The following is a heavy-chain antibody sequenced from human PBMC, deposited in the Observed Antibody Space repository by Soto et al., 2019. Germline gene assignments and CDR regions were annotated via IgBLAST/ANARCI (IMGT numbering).Heavy chain of an antibody. V-gene: IGHV4-59*12. D-gene: IGHD3-22*01. J-gene: IGHJ4*02. CDR1: GRSITSYY. CDR2: IYDNGIT. Sequence: QVVLQESGPGLVKPSETLSLTCSVSGRSITSYYWSWFRQPPGKGLEWIGYIYDNGITSQNPSLKSRVTMSADTSQNQFYLKLTSVTGADTAVYYCARTYDSNGYANEFDSWGQGILVTVTS. CDR3: ARTYDSNGYANEFDS.